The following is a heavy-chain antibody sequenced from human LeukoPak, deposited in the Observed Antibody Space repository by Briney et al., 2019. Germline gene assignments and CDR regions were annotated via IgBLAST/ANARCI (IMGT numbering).Heavy chain of an antibody. Sequence: GGSLRLSCAASGFTFSSYGMQWVRQAPGKGLEGVAFIRYDGSNKYYEDSVKGRFTISRDNSKNALYLQMNSLRAEDTAVYYCAKDLYSISRSPDYWGQGTLVTVSS. CDR2: IRYDGSNK. J-gene: IGHJ4*02. CDR3: AKDLYSISRSPDY. CDR1: GFTFSSYG. V-gene: IGHV3-30*02. D-gene: IGHD6-13*01.